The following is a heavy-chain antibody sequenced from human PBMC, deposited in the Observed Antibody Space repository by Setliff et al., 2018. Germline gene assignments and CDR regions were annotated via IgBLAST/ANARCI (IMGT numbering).Heavy chain of an antibody. D-gene: IGHD6-13*01. V-gene: IGHV4-31*03. CDR3: ARDHPGYSSSWYWFDS. CDR2: IYYSGST. CDR1: GDSIYSGGYY. Sequence: PSETLSLTCTVSGDSIYSGGYYWSWNRQHPGKGLEWIGYIYYSGSTYYNPSLKSRVTISIDTSKNQFSLKLSSVTAADTAVYYCARDHPGYSSSWYWFDSWGLRLSWSPSPQ. J-gene: IGHJ5*01.